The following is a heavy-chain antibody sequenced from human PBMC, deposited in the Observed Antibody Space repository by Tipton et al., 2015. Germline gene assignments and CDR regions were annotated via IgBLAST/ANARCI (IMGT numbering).Heavy chain of an antibody. CDR2: INPSGGST. D-gene: IGHD3-9*01. J-gene: IGHJ4*02. CDR3: ACQDYDSLTRDYQTVDY. V-gene: IGHV1-46*01. CDR1: GYIFTTYY. Sequence: QVQLVQSGAEVKKPGASVKVSCKASGYIFTTYYMHWVRQAPGQGLEWMGIINPSGGSTNYAQKFQGRVTMTRDTSTSTVYMELSSLRSEDTAVYYCACQDYDSLTRDYQTVDYWGQGTLVTVSS.